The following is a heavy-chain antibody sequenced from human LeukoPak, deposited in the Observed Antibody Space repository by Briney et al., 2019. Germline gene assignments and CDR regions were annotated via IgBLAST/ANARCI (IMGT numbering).Heavy chain of an antibody. J-gene: IGHJ4*02. D-gene: IGHD3-9*01. CDR2: ISVYNSNT. Sequence: ASVKVSCKASGYTFTTYGISWVRPPPGQGLEWLGRISVYNSNTNYAQKLQGRVTMTTDTSTSTAYMELRSLRSDDTAVYYCARMILLLGDVLTVPPRGFDYWGQGTLVTVSS. CDR3: ARMILLLGDVLTVPPRGFDY. V-gene: IGHV1-18*01. CDR1: GYTFTTYG.